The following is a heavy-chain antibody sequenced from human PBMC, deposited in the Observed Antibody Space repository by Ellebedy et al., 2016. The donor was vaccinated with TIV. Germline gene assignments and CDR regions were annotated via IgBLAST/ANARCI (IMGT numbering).Heavy chain of an antibody. CDR3: AKGSLGGDIVVVVAATRVDY. Sequence: GESLKISCAASGFTFSSYALSWVRQAPGQGLEWVSAISGSGGSTYYADSVKGRFTISRDNSKNTLYLQMNSLRAEDTAVYYCAKGSLGGDIVVVVAATRVDYWGQGTLVTVSS. V-gene: IGHV3-23*01. D-gene: IGHD2-15*01. J-gene: IGHJ4*02. CDR2: ISGSGGST. CDR1: GFTFSSYA.